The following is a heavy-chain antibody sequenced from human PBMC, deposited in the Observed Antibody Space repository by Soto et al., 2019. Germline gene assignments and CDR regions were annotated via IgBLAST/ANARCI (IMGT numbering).Heavy chain of an antibody. CDR3: ARSGSYYAFDI. CDR1: GGSISSYN. Sequence: SETLSLTCTASGGSISSYNWSWIRQPPGKGLEWIGYIYYSGSTNYNPSLKSRVTISVDTSKNQFSLKLSSVTAADTAVYYGARSGSYYAFDIWGQGTMVTVSS. J-gene: IGHJ3*02. CDR2: IYYSGST. V-gene: IGHV4-59*01. D-gene: IGHD1-26*01.